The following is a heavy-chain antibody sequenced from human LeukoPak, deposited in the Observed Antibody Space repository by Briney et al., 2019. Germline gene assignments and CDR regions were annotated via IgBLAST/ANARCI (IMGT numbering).Heavy chain of an antibody. Sequence: GGSLRLSCAASGFSFRTHSMNWVRQAPPKGPEWVSSITFSSSYIFYADSVKGRFTTFRDNAKNSLYLLMDSLSAEDTAVYYCARGGDYGDYDNDYWGQGTLVTVSS. J-gene: IGHJ4*02. V-gene: IGHV3-21*01. CDR3: ARGGDYGDYDNDY. CDR2: ITFSSSYI. CDR1: GFSFRTHS. D-gene: IGHD4-17*01.